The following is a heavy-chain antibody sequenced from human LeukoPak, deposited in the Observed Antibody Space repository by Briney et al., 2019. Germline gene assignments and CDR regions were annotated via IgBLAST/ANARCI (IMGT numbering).Heavy chain of an antibody. CDR2: IKQDGSAI. D-gene: IGHD3/OR15-3a*01. Sequence: PGRSLRLSCAASGFTFSNYWMSWVRQAPGKGLEWLANIKQDGSAIYYLDSVKGRFTISRDNAKNSLYLQMNSLRVDDTAVYYCARKGLGDYWGQGTLVTVSS. V-gene: IGHV3-7*01. CDR1: GFTFSNYW. CDR3: ARKGLGDY. J-gene: IGHJ4*02.